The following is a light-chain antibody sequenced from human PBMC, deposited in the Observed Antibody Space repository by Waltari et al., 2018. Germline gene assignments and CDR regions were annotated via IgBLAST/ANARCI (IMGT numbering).Light chain of an antibody. Sequence: EIVVTQSPGTLSLSPGERATPSCRASQSVTSSYLAWYQQKPGQAPRLLIYGASTRATGIPDRFSGSGSGTDFTLTISRLEPEDFAVYYCQQYGSSITFGQGTRLEIK. V-gene: IGKV3-20*01. CDR3: QQYGSSIT. CDR2: GAS. J-gene: IGKJ5*01. CDR1: QSVTSSY.